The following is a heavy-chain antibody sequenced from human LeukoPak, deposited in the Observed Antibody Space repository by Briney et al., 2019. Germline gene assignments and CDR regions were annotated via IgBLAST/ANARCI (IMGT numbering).Heavy chain of an antibody. V-gene: IGHV4-34*01. CDR1: GGSFSGYY. CDR2: INHSGST. D-gene: IGHD3-10*01. Sequence: PSQTLSLTCAVYGGSFSGYYWSLIRQPPGKGLEWIGEINHSGSTNYNPSLKSRVTISVDTSKKQFSLKLSSVTAADTAVYYCARGARSYYGSGRGWYYYYMDVWGKGTTVTVSS. J-gene: IGHJ6*03. CDR3: ARGARSYYGSGRGWYYYYMDV.